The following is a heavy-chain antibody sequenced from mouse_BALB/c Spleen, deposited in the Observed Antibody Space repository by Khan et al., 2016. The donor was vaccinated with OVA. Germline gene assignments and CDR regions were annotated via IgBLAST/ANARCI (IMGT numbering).Heavy chain of an antibody. J-gene: IGHJ3*01. CDR1: GFSLTTYG. CDR2: IWSGGST. D-gene: IGHD2-12*01. Sequence: QMQLEESGPGLVQPSQSLSITCTVSGFSLTTYGIHWVRQSPGKGLDWLGVIWSGGSTDYNAPFMSRLSITKDNSKSQVFFQMNSLHTDDTAIYYCARHSNRYDFTYWGQGTLVTVSA. CDR3: ARHSNRYDFTY. V-gene: IGHV2-2*01.